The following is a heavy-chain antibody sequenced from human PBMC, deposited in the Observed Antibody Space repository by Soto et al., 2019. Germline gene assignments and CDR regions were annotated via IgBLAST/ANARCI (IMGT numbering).Heavy chain of an antibody. J-gene: IGHJ6*02. CDR1: GGSISSSSYY. Sequence: SETLSLTCTVSGGSISSSSYYWGWIRQPPGKGLEWIGSIYYSGSTYYNPSLKSRVTISVDTSKNQFSLKLSSVTAADTAVYYCARHDPSDYGDYYGMDVWGQGTTVTVSS. D-gene: IGHD3-10*01. CDR2: IYYSGST. CDR3: ARHDPSDYGDYYGMDV. V-gene: IGHV4-39*01.